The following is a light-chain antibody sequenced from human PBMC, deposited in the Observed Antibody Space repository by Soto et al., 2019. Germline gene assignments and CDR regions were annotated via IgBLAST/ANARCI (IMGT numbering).Light chain of an antibody. CDR3: CSYAGSSSYV. Sequence: QSVLTHPRSVSGSPGQSVTISCTGTSSDIGGYNYVSWYQQHPGKAPKLMIYTVTKRPSGVPDRFSGSKSDNTASLTISGLPADDEADYYCCSYAGSSSYVFGTGTKVTVL. CDR2: TVT. V-gene: IGLV2-11*01. CDR1: SSDIGGYNY. J-gene: IGLJ1*01.